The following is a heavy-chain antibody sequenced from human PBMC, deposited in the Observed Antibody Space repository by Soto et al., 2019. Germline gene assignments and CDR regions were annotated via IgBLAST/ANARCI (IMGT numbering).Heavy chain of an antibody. CDR1: GFMFENYA. CDR2: VRGNSYGA. D-gene: IGHD2-8*01. V-gene: IGHV3-23*01. J-gene: IGHJ5*02. CDR3: AKGKSENGVDWLDP. Sequence: GGSLRLSCAASGFMFENYAMIWVRQAPGKGLEWVATVRGNSYGAYYADSMRGRFIISRDNSKNTMSLQLNSLRDDDTAIYYCAKGKSENGVDWLDPWGPGTLVTAPQ.